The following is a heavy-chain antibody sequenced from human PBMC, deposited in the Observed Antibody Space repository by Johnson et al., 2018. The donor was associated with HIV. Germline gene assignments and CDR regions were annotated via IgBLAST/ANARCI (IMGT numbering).Heavy chain of an antibody. J-gene: IGHJ3*02. CDR1: GFTFSGYW. CDR2: ISSNGGST. V-gene: IGHV3-64*01. CDR3: ARVWVVEVARGAYDI. Sequence: VQLVESGGGLVRPGESLRLSCVASGFTFSGYWMTWVRQAPGKGLEYVSAISSNGGSTYYANSVKGRFTISRDNAKNSMYLQMNSLRGEDTAVYYCARVWVVEVARGAYDIWGQGTMVTVSS. D-gene: IGHD2-15*01.